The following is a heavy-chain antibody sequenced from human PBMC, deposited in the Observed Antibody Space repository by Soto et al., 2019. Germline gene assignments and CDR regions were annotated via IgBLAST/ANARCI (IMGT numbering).Heavy chain of an antibody. V-gene: IGHV4-61*01. CDR2: IYYSGST. Sequence: TLSLTCSVSXGSVSSGSYYWSWIRQPPGKGLEWIGYIYYSGSTNYNPSLKSRVTISVDTSKNQFSLKLSSVTAADTAVYYCARTPLYSTKHRYYYGMDVWGQGTTVTVS. CDR3: ARTPLYSTKHRYYYGMDV. CDR1: XGSVSSGSYY. D-gene: IGHD6-13*01. J-gene: IGHJ6*02.